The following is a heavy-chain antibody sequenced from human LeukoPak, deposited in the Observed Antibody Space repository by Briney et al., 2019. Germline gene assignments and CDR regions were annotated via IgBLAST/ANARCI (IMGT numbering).Heavy chain of an antibody. D-gene: IGHD3-22*01. J-gene: IGHJ6*03. CDR3: AGSGYYYGYYMDV. Sequence: GGSLRLSCAASGFTFSSYAMSWVRQAPGKGLEWVSAISGSGGSTYYADSVKGRFTISRDNSKNTLYLQMNSLRAEDTAVYYCAGSGYYYGYYMDVWGKGTTVTVSS. CDR2: ISGSGGST. CDR1: GFTFSSYA. V-gene: IGHV3-23*01.